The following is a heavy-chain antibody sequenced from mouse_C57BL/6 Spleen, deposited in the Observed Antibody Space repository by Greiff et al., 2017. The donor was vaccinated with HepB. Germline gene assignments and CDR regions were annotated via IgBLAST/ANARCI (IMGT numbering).Heavy chain of an antibody. CDR1: GFTFSSYA. CDR2: ISSGGDYI. V-gene: IGHV5-9-1*02. Sequence: DVMLVESGEGLVKPGGSLKLSCAASGFTFSSYAMSWVRQTPEKRLEWVAYISSGGDYIYYADTVKGRFTISRDNARNTLYLQMSSLKSEDTAMYYCTRVFDLLYWYFDVWGTGTTVTVSS. CDR3: TRVFDLLYWYFDV. D-gene: IGHD2-1*01. J-gene: IGHJ1*03.